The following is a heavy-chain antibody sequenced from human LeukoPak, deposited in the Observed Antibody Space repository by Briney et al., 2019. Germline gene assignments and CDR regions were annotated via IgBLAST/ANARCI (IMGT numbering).Heavy chain of an antibody. CDR3: AKYLQSYDFWSGSDY. D-gene: IGHD3-3*01. J-gene: IGHJ4*02. CDR2: IRYDGSNK. Sequence: GGSLRLSCAASGFTFSSYGMHWVRQAPGKGLEWVAFIRYDGSNKYYADSVKGRFTISRDNSKNTLYLQMNSLRAEDTAVYYCAKYLQSYDFWSGSDYWGQGTLVXVSS. V-gene: IGHV3-30*02. CDR1: GFTFSSYG.